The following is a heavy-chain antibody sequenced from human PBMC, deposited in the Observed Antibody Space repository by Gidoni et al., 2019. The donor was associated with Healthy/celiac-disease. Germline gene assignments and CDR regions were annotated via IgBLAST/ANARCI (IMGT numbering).Heavy chain of an antibody. CDR3: ARATYSSGWYAY. V-gene: IGHV4-34*01. J-gene: IGHJ4*02. Sequence: QVQLQQWGAGLLKPSETLSLTCAVYGWSFRGYYWSWIRQPPGKGLEWIGEINHRGSTNYNPSLKSRVTISVDTSKNQFSLKLSSVTAADAAVYYCARATYSSGWYAYWGQGTLVTVSS. CDR2: INHRGST. D-gene: IGHD6-19*01. CDR1: GWSFRGYY.